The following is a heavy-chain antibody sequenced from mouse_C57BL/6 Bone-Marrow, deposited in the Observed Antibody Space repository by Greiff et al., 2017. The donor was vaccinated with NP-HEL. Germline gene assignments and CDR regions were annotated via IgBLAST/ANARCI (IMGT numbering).Heavy chain of an antibody. CDR2: IDPENGDT. D-gene: IGHD2-4*01. CDR3: TDYDYDGAY. Sequence: EVQLQQSGAELVRPGASVKLSCTASGFNITDDYMHWVKQRPEQGLEWIGWIDPENGDTEYASKFQGKATITADTSSNTAYLQLSSLTSEDTAVYYCTDYDYDGAYWGQGTRVTVSA. V-gene: IGHV14-4*01. J-gene: IGHJ3*01. CDR1: GFNITDDY.